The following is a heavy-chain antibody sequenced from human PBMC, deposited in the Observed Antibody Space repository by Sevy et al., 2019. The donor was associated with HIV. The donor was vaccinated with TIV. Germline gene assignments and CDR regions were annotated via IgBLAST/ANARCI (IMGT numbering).Heavy chain of an antibody. CDR3: AREGYSGYDFVYPAEERVNAFDI. CDR1: GFTFSSYA. J-gene: IGHJ3*02. V-gene: IGHV3-30-3*01. Sequence: GGSLRLSCAASGFTFSSYAMHWVRQAPGKGLEWVAVISYDGSNKYYADSVKGRFTISRDNSKNTLYLQVNSLRAEDTAVYYCAREGYSGYDFVYPAEERVNAFDIWGQGTMVTVSS. CDR2: ISYDGSNK. D-gene: IGHD5-12*01.